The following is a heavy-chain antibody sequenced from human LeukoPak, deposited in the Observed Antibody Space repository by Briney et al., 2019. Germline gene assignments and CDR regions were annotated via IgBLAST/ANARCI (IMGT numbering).Heavy chain of an antibody. D-gene: IGHD2-2*02. V-gene: IGHV3-33*01. CDR2: IWSDGGKK. Sequence: PGGSLRLSCAASGFTFTNNGFHWVRQAPGKGLEWVAAIWSDGGKKYYADSVKGRFTISKDNSKSTLYLQMNSLRAEDTAVYYCARDLSYTSLDYGGQGTLVTVSS. CDR1: GFTFTNNG. J-gene: IGHJ4*02. CDR3: ARDLSYTSLDY.